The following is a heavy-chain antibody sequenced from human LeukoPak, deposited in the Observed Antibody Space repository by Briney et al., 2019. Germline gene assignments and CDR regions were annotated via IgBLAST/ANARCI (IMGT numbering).Heavy chain of an antibody. CDR2: ISGSGGST. V-gene: IGHV3-23*01. J-gene: IGHJ3*02. Sequence: PGGSLRLSCAASGFTFSSYGMSWVRQAPGKGLEWVSAISGSGGSTYYADSVKGRFTISRDNSKNTLYLQMNSLRAEDTAVYYCARDSIAAAGTGAFDIWGQGTMVTVSS. CDR3: ARDSIAAAGTGAFDI. D-gene: IGHD6-13*01. CDR1: GFTFSSYG.